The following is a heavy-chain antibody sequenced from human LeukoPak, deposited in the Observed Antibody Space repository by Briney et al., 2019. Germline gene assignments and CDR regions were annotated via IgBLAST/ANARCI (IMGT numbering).Heavy chain of an antibody. Sequence: SVKVSCKASGGTFSSYAISWVRQAPGQGLEWMGGIIPIFGTANYAQKFQGRVTITADESTSTAYMELSSLRSEDPAVYYCGTVWFGDYYYYGMDVWGQGTTVTVSS. CDR1: GGTFSSYA. CDR2: IIPIFGTA. CDR3: GTVWFGDYYYYGMDV. V-gene: IGHV1-69*13. D-gene: IGHD3-10*01. J-gene: IGHJ6*02.